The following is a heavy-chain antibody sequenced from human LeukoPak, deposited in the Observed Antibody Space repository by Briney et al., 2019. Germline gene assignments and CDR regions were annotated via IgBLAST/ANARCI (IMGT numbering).Heavy chain of an antibody. CDR1: GGSISSGDYY. V-gene: IGHV4-30-4*01. Sequence: SQTLSLTCTVSGGSISSGDYYWSWIRQPPGKGLEWIGYIYYSGSTYYNPSLKSRVTISVDTSKNQFSLKLSSVTAADTAVYYCAREDNGGYALTPQYYYGMDVWGQGTTVTVSS. CDR3: AREDNGGYALTPQYYYGMDV. CDR2: IYYSGST. J-gene: IGHJ6*02. D-gene: IGHD5-12*01.